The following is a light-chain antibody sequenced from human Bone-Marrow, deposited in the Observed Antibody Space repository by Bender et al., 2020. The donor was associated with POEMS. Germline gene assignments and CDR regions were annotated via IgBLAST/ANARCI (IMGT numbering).Light chain of an antibody. CDR1: NSNIGTNA. Sequence: QSVLTQPPSASGTPGQRVTISCSGSNSNIGTNAVNWYQQFPGPAPTLLIYSDNQRPSGVPDRFYAFKSGTSASLAISGLQSEDEADYYGAAWDAGLSGGVFGGGTKLTVL. V-gene: IGLV1-44*01. CDR2: SDN. CDR3: AAWDAGLSGGV. J-gene: IGLJ3*02.